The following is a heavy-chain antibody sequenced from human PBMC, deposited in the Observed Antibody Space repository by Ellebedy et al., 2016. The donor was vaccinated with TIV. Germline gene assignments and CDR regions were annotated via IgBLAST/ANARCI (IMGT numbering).Heavy chain of an antibody. CDR3: ARGLGELSFGY. CDR2: IYHSGST. Sequence: SETLSLXXTVSGYSISSGYYWGWIRQPPGKGLEWIGSIYHSGSTYYNPSLKSRVTISVDTSKNQFSLKLSSVTAADTAVYYCARGLGELSFGYWGQGTMVTVSS. V-gene: IGHV4-38-2*02. CDR1: GYSISSGYY. J-gene: IGHJ3*01. D-gene: IGHD3-16*02.